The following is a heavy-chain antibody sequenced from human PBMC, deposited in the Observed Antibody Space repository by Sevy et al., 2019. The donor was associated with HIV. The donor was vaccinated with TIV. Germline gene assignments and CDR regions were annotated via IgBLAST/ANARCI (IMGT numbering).Heavy chain of an antibody. Sequence: GGSLRLSCAASGFTFSTSTMNWVRQAPGKGQEWVSLMTSSGSYILYADSVKGRFTISRDNAKNSVFLQMNSLRVEDTAVYYCVRDGWNYWGQGTRVTVSS. J-gene: IGHJ4*02. CDR2: MTSSGSYI. V-gene: IGHV3-21*01. CDR1: GFTFSTST. D-gene: IGHD2-15*01. CDR3: VRDGWNY.